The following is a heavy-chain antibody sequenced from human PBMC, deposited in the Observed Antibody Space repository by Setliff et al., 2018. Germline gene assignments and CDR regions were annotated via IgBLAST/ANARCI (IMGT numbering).Heavy chain of an antibody. V-gene: IGHV3-74*03. D-gene: IGHD1-26*01. CDR2: ISTDGSSI. CDR1: GFTFSDYW. CDR3: ARVGSKPQLGWFDP. Sequence: PGGSLRLSCAAFGFTFSDYWMSWVRQAPGQGLEWVASISTDGSSITYADSVKGRFTISRDNARNTLYLQMNSLTAEDTAVYYCARVGSKPQLGWFDPWGQGTLVTVSS. J-gene: IGHJ5*02.